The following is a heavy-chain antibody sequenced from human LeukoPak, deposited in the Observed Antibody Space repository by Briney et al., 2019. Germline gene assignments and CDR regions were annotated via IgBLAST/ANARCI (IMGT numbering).Heavy chain of an antibody. D-gene: IGHD3-22*01. CDR3: AREKGSYDRSGYEDYFDY. V-gene: IGHV3-53*01. J-gene: IGHJ4*02. CDR1: GFTVSSNY. Sequence: PGGSLRLSCAASGFTVSSNYMSWVRQAPGKGLEWVSVIYSGGSTYYEDSVKGRFTHSRDNSKNTQYLQKNNLRAEDTDEYYCAREKGSYDRSGYEDYFDYWGQGTLVTVSS. CDR2: IYSGGST.